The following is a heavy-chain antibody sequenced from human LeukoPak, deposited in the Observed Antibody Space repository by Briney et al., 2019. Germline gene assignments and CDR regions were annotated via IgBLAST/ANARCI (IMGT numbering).Heavy chain of an antibody. CDR2: ISSNSSYI. Sequence: GGSVRLSCAASGFTFSSYSMNWVRQAPGKGLEWVSSISSNSSYIYYADSVKGRFTISRDNAKNTLYLQMNSLRSEDTAVYYCAREDIVVVPAAMRSVDYWGQGTLVTVSS. CDR3: AREDIVVVPAAMRSVDY. D-gene: IGHD2-2*01. V-gene: IGHV3-21*01. CDR1: GFTFSSYS. J-gene: IGHJ4*02.